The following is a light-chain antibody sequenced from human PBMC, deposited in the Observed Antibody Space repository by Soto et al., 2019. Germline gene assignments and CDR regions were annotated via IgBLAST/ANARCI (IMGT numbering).Light chain of an antibody. J-gene: IGKJ1*01. Sequence: IVMTQSPDPLSVSXXERATLSCRASQSVSSDLAWYHQKPGQAPRLLIYGASTRATGIPARFSGSGSGTEFTLTISSLQPDDFATYYCQQYNSYPWTFGQGTKVDIK. V-gene: IGKV3-15*01. CDR1: QSVSSD. CDR3: QQYNSYPWT. CDR2: GAS.